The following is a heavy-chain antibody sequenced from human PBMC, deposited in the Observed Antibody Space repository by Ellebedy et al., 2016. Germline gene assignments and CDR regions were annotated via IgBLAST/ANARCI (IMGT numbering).Heavy chain of an antibody. CDR1: GYTITSYD. J-gene: IGHJ4*02. CDR2: MNPNSGNT. V-gene: IGHV1-8*01. CDR3: ARGGSYGSGSYSDY. D-gene: IGHD3-10*01. Sequence: ASVKVSCXASGYTITSYDINWVRQATGQGLEWLGWMNPNSGNTGYAQKFQGRVTMTRNTSISTAYMELSSLRSEDTAVYYCARGGSYGSGSYSDYWGQGTLVTVSS.